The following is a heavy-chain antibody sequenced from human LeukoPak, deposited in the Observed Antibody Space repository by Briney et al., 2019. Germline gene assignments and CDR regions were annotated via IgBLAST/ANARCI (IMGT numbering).Heavy chain of an antibody. Sequence: PSETLSLTCTVSGGSISRYYWTWIRQPPGKGLEWIGYISYTGSTKYNPSLKSRVTISVDTFNNQFSLKLTSLTAADTAVYYCARDPHLNYFDPWGQGTLVTVSS. D-gene: IGHD1-7*01. J-gene: IGHJ5*02. CDR3: ARDPHLNYFDP. CDR2: ISYTGST. V-gene: IGHV4-59*01. CDR1: GGSISRYY.